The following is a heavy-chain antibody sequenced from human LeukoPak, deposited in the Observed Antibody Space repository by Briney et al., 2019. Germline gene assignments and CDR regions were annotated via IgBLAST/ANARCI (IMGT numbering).Heavy chain of an antibody. CDR3: ARAGEFNWFDP. Sequence: ETLSLTCAVYGGSFSGYYWSWVRQAPGKGLEWASIIYSGGSTYYADSVKGRFTISRDTSKNMLYLQMNSLRAEDTAMYYCARAGEFNWFDPWGQGSLVTVSS. V-gene: IGHV3-53*01. CDR2: IYSGGST. D-gene: IGHD3-10*01. J-gene: IGHJ5*02. CDR1: GGSFSGYY.